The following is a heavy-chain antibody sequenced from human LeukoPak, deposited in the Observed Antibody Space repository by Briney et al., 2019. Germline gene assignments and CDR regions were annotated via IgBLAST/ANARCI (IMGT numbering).Heavy chain of an antibody. V-gene: IGHV1-69*01. CDR1: GGTFSSYA. CDR3: ARGDTYSSSWYQPFDY. CDR2: IIPIFGTA. D-gene: IGHD6-13*01. Sequence: GSSVNVSCKASGGTFSSYAISWVRQAPGQGLEWMGGIIPIFGTANYAQKFQGRVTITADESTSTAYMELSSLRSEDTAVYYCARGDTYSSSWYQPFDYWGQGTLVTVSS. J-gene: IGHJ4*02.